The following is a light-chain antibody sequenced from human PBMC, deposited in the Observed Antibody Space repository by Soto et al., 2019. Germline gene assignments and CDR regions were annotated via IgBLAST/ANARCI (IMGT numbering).Light chain of an antibody. CDR1: QGISSY. CDR3: QQYYSHPRT. J-gene: IGKJ2*01. V-gene: IGKV1-8*01. CDR2: AAS. Sequence: AIRMTQSPSSLSASTGDRVTITCRASQGISSYLAWDQQKPGKAPKLLIYAASTLQSGVPSRFSGSGSGTDFTLTISCLQSEDFATYYCQQYYSHPRTFGQGTKLEIK.